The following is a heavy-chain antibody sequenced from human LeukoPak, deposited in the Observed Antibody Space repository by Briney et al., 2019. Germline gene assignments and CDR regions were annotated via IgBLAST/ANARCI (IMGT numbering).Heavy chain of an antibody. CDR3: ARDLHDYGDYATGENYYYGMDV. V-gene: IGHV1-69*13. CDR1: GGTFSSYA. J-gene: IGHJ6*02. D-gene: IGHD4-17*01. CDR2: IIPIFGTA. Sequence: VKVSCKASGGTFSSYAISWVRQAPGQGLEWMGGIIPIFGTANYAQKFQGRVAITADESTSTAYMELSSLRSEDTAVYYCARDLHDYGDYATGENYYYGMDVWGQGTTVTVSS.